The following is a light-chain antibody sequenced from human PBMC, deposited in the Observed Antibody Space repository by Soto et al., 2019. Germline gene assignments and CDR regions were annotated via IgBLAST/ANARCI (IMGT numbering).Light chain of an antibody. Sequence: SYELTQPPSVSVAPGQTARITCGGNNIESKSVHWYQQKPGQAPVLVIFYDSDRPSGIPERFSGSISGNTATLTISRVEAGDEADYYCQVWDTSSDHVVFGGGTKLTVL. CDR3: QVWDTSSDHVV. V-gene: IGLV3-21*04. CDR2: YDS. J-gene: IGLJ2*01. CDR1: NIESKS.